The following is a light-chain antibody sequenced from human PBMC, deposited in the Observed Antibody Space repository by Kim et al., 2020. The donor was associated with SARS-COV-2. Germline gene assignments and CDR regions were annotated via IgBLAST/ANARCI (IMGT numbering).Light chain of an antibody. CDR1: NSNIGAGSD. J-gene: IGLJ3*02. CDR3: QSYDSSLTGSV. Sequence: RVTISCTGSNSNIGAGSDVHWYPQLPGTAPKLLIYANDNRPSGVPDRFSGSKSGTSASLAITGLQAEDEGDYYCQSYDSSLTGSVFGGGTQLTVL. V-gene: IGLV1-40*01. CDR2: AND.